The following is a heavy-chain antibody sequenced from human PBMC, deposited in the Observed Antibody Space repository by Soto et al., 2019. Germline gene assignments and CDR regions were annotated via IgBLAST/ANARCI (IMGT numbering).Heavy chain of an antibody. CDR3: AKEKGSGWSPPAYYFDY. Sequence: QVQLVESGGGVVQPGRSLRLSCAASGFTFSSYGMHWVRQAPGKGLEWVAVISYDGSNKYYADSVKGRFTIFRDNSKNTLYLQMNSLRAEDTAVYYCAKEKGSGWSPPAYYFDYWGQGTLVTVSS. D-gene: IGHD6-19*01. V-gene: IGHV3-30*18. J-gene: IGHJ4*02. CDR1: GFTFSSYG. CDR2: ISYDGSNK.